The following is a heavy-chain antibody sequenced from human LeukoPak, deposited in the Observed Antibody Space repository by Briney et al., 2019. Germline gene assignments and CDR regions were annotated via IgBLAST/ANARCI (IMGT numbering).Heavy chain of an antibody. CDR2: INPSGGST. V-gene: IGHV1-46*01. CDR1: GYTFTSYY. Sequence: GASVKVSCKASGYTFTSYYMHWVRLAPGQGLEWMGIINPSGGSTSYAQKFQGRVTMTRDTSTSTVYMELSSLRSEDTAVYYCARVLLWFVESNSSYYYGMDVWGQGTTVTVSS. D-gene: IGHD3-10*01. J-gene: IGHJ6*02. CDR3: ARVLLWFVESNSSYYYGMDV.